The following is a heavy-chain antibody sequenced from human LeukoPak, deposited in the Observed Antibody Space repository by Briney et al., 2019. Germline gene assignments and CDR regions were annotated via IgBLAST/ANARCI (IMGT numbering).Heavy chain of an antibody. CDR2: IYYTGST. CDR1: GVSISSYY. D-gene: IGHD3-10*01. CDR3: ARGDYFGSGLGD. Sequence: PSETLSLTCTVSGVSISSYYWGWIRQPPGKGLEWIGYIYYTGSTNCNPSLRSRVTISVDSSKNQFSLKVNSVTAADTAVYYCARGDYFGSGLGDWGQGTLVTVSS. J-gene: IGHJ4*02. V-gene: IGHV4-59*01.